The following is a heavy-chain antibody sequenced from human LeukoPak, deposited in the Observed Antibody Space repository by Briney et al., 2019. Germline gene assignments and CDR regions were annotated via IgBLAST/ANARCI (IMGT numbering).Heavy chain of an antibody. CDR1: GYTFTSYD. D-gene: IGHD6-13*01. V-gene: IGHV1-8*03. J-gene: IGHJ5*02. CDR3: ARGLAAAGTHWFDP. Sequence: ASVKVSCKASGYTFTSYDINWVRRATGQGLEWMGWMNPNSGNTGYAQKFQGRVTITRNTSISTAYMELSSLRSEDTAVYYCARGLAAAGTHWFDPWGQGTLVTVSS. CDR2: MNPNSGNT.